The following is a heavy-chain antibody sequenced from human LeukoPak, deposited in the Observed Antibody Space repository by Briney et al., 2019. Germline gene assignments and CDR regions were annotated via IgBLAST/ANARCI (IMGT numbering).Heavy chain of an antibody. Sequence: ASVKVSCKASGYTFPSYYIHWVRQPPGQGLEWMGIINPSGGSTSYAQKFQGRVTMTRDTSISTAYMELSRLRSDDTAVYYCARTPSFDYWGQGTLVTVSS. J-gene: IGHJ4*02. V-gene: IGHV1-46*01. CDR1: GYTFPSYY. CDR3: ARTPSFDY. CDR2: INPSGGST.